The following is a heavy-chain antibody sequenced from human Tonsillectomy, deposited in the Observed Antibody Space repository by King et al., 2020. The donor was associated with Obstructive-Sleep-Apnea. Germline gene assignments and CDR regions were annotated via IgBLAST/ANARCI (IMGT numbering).Heavy chain of an antibody. Sequence: VQLVESGGGVVQPGRSLRLSCAASGLPVRSYGMHWVRQAPGEGLEWVSSIWHDGGENYPDSVRGRFTISRDISKNTVLLQMNSLRGEDTGVYYCASSGDGYNHGRRSWGQGTLVTISS. CDR1: GLPVRSYG. D-gene: IGHD5-24*01. V-gene: IGHV3-33*01. J-gene: IGHJ5*02. CDR3: ASSGDGYNHGRRS. CDR2: IWHDGGE.